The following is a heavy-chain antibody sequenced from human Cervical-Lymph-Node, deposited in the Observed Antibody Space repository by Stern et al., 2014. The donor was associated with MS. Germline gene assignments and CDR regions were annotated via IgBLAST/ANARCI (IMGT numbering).Heavy chain of an antibody. D-gene: IGHD7-27*01. CDR1: GFSLSTSGVG. V-gene: IGHV2-5*02. CDR2: LYWDDDK. J-gene: IGHJ4*02. Sequence: QVTLRESGPTLVKPTQTLTLTCTFSGFSLSTSGVGVGWIRQPPGKALEWLALLYWDDDKTYRPSLKSRLTIPQDTSKNQLVLKMTNVDPVDTGTYYCARLGTGVAFWGQGTLVTVSS. CDR3: ARLGTGVAF.